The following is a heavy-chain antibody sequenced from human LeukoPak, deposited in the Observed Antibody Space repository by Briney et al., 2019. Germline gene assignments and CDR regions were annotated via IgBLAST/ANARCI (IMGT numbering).Heavy chain of an antibody. J-gene: IGHJ4*02. V-gene: IGHV3-11*04. CDR1: GFTFSDYY. Sequence: GGSLRLSCAVSGFTFSDYYMSWIRQAPGKGLEWVSYISSSSSTIYYAGSVKGRFTISRDNAKNSLFLQMNSLRAEDTAVYYCARSRGSSGSYPFDYWGQGTLVTVSS. D-gene: IGHD1-26*01. CDR3: ARSRGSSGSYPFDY. CDR2: ISSSSSTI.